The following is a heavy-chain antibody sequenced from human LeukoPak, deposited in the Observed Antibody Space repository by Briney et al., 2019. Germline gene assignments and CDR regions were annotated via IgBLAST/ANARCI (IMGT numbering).Heavy chain of an antibody. D-gene: IGHD1-1*01. CDR1: GITFSRYA. V-gene: IGHV3-30*14. Sequence: PGGSLRLSCAASGITFSRYAMHWVRQAPGKGLEWVAVISSDGGNKHYADSVRGQFTIFRDNSKNRLYLQMNTLRCEDTDVYYFATDTVDWYMEYWGKGTLVSVSS. CDR2: ISSDGGNK. CDR3: ATDTVDWYMEY. J-gene: IGHJ4*01.